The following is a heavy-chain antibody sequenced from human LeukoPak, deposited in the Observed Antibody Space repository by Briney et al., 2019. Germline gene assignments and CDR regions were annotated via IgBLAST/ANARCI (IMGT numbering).Heavy chain of an antibody. CDR3: AKVGLITGMDV. J-gene: IGHJ6*02. D-gene: IGHD3-22*01. Sequence: GGSLRLSCAASGFTFRSHAMSWVRQAPGKGLEWVSAISGSGGSTYYADSVKGRFTISRDNSKNTLYVQMSSLRAEDTAVYYCAKVGLITGMDVWGQGTTVTVSS. CDR2: ISGSGGST. V-gene: IGHV3-23*01. CDR1: GFTFRSHA.